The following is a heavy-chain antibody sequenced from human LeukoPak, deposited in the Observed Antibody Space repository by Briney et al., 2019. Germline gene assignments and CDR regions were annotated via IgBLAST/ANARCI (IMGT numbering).Heavy chain of an antibody. Sequence: ASVKVSCKVSGYTLTELSMHWVRQAPGKGLEWMGGFDPEDGETIYAQKFQGRVTMTEDTSTDTAYMELSSLRSEDTAVYYCATSPIWGVSWYFDYWGQGTLVTVSS. CDR2: FDPEDGET. CDR1: GYTLTELS. D-gene: IGHD3-10*01. J-gene: IGHJ4*02. V-gene: IGHV1-24*01. CDR3: ATSPIWGVSWYFDY.